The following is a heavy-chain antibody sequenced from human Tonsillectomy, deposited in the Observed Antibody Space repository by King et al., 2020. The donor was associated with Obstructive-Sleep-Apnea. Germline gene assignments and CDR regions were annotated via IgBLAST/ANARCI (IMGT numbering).Heavy chain of an antibody. Sequence: VQLVESGGGLVKPGGSLRLSCAASGFTFSSYSMNWVRQAPGKGLERVSSISDSGTFKFYSDSLKGRFTISRDNAENSLYLQMNSLRDEDTAVYFCAREGSRFRDALDFWGQGTLVTVSS. J-gene: IGHJ3*01. D-gene: IGHD3-3*01. CDR2: ISDSGTFK. CDR3: AREGSRFRDALDF. V-gene: IGHV3-21*01. CDR1: GFTFSSYS.